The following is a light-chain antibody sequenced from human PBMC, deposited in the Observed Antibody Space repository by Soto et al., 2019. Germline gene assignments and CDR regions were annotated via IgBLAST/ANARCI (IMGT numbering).Light chain of an antibody. CDR1: NIGSKS. J-gene: IGLJ2*01. CDR3: QGWDGSSDHVV. Sequence: SYELTQPPSVSVAPGKTARITCGGNNIGSKSVHWYQQKPGQAPVLVIYYNFDRPSGIPERFSGSNSGNTATLTITRVEAGDEADYYCQGWDGSSDHVVFGGGTKVTVL. V-gene: IGLV3-21*04. CDR2: YNF.